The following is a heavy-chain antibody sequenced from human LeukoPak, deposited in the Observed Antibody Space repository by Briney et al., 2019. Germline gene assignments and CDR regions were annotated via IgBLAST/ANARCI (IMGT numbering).Heavy chain of an antibody. D-gene: IGHD3-10*01. CDR3: APYYLTYPFDP. J-gene: IGHJ5*02. Sequence: ASVKVSCKASGGTFNNYAIGWVRQAPGQGLEWMGGIIPIFGTANYAQKFQGRVTITADESTSTAYMELSSLRSEDAAVYYCAPYYLTYPFDPWGQGTLVTVSS. CDR1: GGTFNNYA. CDR2: IIPIFGTA. V-gene: IGHV1-69*13.